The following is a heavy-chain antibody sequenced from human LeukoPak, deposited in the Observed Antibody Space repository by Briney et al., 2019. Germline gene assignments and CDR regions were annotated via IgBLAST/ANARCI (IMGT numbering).Heavy chain of an antibody. Sequence: SETLSLTCTVSGGSISSSSYYWGWIRQPPGKGLEWIGSIYYSGSTYYNPSLKSRVTISVDTSKNQFSLKLSSVTAADTAVYYCARTQGLNCGGDCYLTHVDAFDIWGQGTMVTVSS. D-gene: IGHD2-21*02. V-gene: IGHV4-39*01. CDR3: ARTQGLNCGGDCYLTHVDAFDI. CDR2: IYYSGST. CDR1: GGSISSSSYY. J-gene: IGHJ3*02.